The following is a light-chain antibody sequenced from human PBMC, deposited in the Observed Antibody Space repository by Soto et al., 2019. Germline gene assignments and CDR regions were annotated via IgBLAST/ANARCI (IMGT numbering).Light chain of an antibody. CDR2: EVS. CDR1: SSDVGGYNY. V-gene: IGLV2-8*01. J-gene: IGLJ1*01. CDR3: SSYAGSNNSYV. Sequence: SALTQPPSASGSPGQSVTVSCTGTSSDVGGYNYVSWYQQHPGKAPKLMIYEVSKRPAGVPDRFSGSKSGNTASLTVSGLQADDEADYYCSSYAGSNNSYVFGTGTKVTVL.